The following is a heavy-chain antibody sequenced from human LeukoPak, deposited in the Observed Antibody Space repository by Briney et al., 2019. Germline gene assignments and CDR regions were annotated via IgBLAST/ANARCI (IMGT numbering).Heavy chain of an antibody. J-gene: IGHJ4*02. D-gene: IGHD3-3*01. Sequence: GGSLRLSCAASGFTFSSYSMNWVRQAPGKGLEWVSSISSSSSYIYYADSVKGRFTISRDNAKNSLYLQMNSLRAEDTAVYYCARARSITIFGVAPQGYFDYWGQGTLVTVSS. CDR1: GFTFSSYS. CDR3: ARARSITIFGVAPQGYFDY. V-gene: IGHV3-21*01. CDR2: ISSSSSYI.